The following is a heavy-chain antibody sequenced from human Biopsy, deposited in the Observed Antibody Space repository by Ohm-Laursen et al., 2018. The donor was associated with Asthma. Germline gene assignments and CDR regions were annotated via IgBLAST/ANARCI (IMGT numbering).Heavy chain of an antibody. D-gene: IGHD3-9*01. CDR2: INAGNGNT. CDR3: AGTYYDFLTGQVNDAFAM. J-gene: IGHJ3*02. CDR1: GYTFINYA. Sequence: GASVKVSCKASGYTFINYAIHWVRQAPGQRLEWMGWINAGNGNTKYSQKFQGRVTISRDTSASTAYMDLSSLRSEDTAVYYCAGTYYDFLTGQVNDAFAMWGQGTMVTVS. V-gene: IGHV1-3*01.